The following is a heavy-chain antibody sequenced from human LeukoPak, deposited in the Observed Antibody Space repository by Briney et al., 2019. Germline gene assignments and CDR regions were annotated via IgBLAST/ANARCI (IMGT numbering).Heavy chain of an antibody. V-gene: IGHV3-23*01. CDR1: GFTFISYA. CDR3: AKGGSGYDLHYFYMYV. D-gene: IGHD5-12*01. J-gene: IGHJ6*03. Sequence: GGSLRLSCAASGFTFISYAISWVRQAPGKGLEWVSGIRSNGTSTYYADSVKGRFTISRDNSKNTLYLQMNSLRAEDTAVYYCAKGGSGYDLHYFYMYVWGKGTTVTVSS. CDR2: IRSNGTST.